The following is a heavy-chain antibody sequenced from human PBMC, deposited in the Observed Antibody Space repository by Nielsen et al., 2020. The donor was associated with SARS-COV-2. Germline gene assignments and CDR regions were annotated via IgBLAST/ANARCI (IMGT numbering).Heavy chain of an antibody. V-gene: IGHV1-18*01. CDR2: ISAYNGDT. CDR3: ARAHSSGGLPKAGMAYFDY. Sequence: WVRQAPGQGLEWMGWISAYNGDTKYAQKFQGRVTLTTDTSTSTVYMELRSLRSDDTAVYYCARAHSSGGLPKAGMAYFDYWGQGTLVTVSS. D-gene: IGHD6-19*01. J-gene: IGHJ4*02.